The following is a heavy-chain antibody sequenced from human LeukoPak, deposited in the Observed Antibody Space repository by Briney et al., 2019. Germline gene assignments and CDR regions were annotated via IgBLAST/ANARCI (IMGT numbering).Heavy chain of an antibody. V-gene: IGHV3-30*18. Sequence: QSGGSLRLSCAASGFTFSSYGMHWVRQAPGKGLEWVAVISYDGSNKYYADSVKGRFTISRDNSKNTLYLQMNSLRAEDTAVYYCAKGAAVAGRGRNNWFDPWGQGTLVTVSS. CDR2: ISYDGSNK. D-gene: IGHD6-19*01. CDR1: GFTFSSYG. J-gene: IGHJ5*02. CDR3: AKGAAVAGRGRNNWFDP.